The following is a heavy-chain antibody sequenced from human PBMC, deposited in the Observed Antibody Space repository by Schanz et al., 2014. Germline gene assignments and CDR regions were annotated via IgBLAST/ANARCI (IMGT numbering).Heavy chain of an antibody. CDR3: ARKPNTESLHSAGPLSNWSGPGACKDDF. J-gene: IGHJ1*01. CDR2: IGVDGTTT. D-gene: IGHD3-3*01. Sequence: RLSCLASGFAFSSYGMNCLRQAPGQGLEWVSVIGVDGTTTYYADSVKSRFTISRDNSKNTLFLQMNSLRVEDTAVYYSARKPNTESLHSAGPLSNWSGPGACKDDF. CDR1: GFAFSSYG. V-gene: IGHV3-NL1*01.